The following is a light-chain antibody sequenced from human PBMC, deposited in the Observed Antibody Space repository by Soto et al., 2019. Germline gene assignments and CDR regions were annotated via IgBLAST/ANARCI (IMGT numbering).Light chain of an antibody. V-gene: IGLV1-47*01. CDR3: AAWDDSLSAFYV. CDR2: RNN. CDR1: SSNIGSNY. Sequence: ALTQPPSASGTPGQRVTISCSGSSSNIGSNYVYWYQQLPGTAPKLLIYRNNQRPSGVPDRFSGSKSGTSASLAISGLRSEDEADYYCAAWDDSLSAFYVFGTGTKVTVL. J-gene: IGLJ1*01.